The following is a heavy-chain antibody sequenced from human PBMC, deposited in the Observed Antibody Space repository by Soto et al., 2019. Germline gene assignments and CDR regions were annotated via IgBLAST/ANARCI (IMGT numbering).Heavy chain of an antibody. V-gene: IGHV4-39*01. J-gene: IGHJ3*02. CDR3: ASGPSTSSSWYGDAFDI. CDR1: GGSISSSSYY. Sequence: SETLSLTCTVSGGSISSSSYYWGWIRQPPGKGLEWIGSIYYSGSTYYNPSLKSRVTISVDTSKNQFSLKLSSVTAADTAVYYCASGPSTSSSWYGDAFDIWGQGTMVTVSS. CDR2: IYYSGST. D-gene: IGHD6-13*01.